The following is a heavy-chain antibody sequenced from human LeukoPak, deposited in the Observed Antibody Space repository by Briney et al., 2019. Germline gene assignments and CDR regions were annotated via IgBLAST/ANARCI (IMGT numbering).Heavy chain of an antibody. D-gene: IGHD5-18*01. CDR1: GGTFSSYA. CDR2: IIPIFGIA. J-gene: IGHJ4*02. V-gene: IGHV1-69*13. Sequence: SVKVSCKASGGTFSSYAISWVRQAPGQGLEWMGGIIPIFGIANYAQKFQGRVTITADESTSTAYMELSSLRSEDTAVYYCAREVYADTAMVRKVYFDYWGQGTLVTVSS. CDR3: AREVYADTAMVRKVYFDY.